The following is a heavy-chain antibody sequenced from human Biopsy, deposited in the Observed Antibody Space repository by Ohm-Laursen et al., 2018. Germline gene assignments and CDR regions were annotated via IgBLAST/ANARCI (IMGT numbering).Heavy chain of an antibody. D-gene: IGHD3-10*02. CDR1: GDSFNHYY. J-gene: IGHJ5*02. Sequence: SETLSLTCAVYGDSFNHYYWAWIRQSPGGGLEWIGQVDPTVSSTDYNPSLRSRFAISADTSKNHFSLTLTSVTAADTAVYFCARGPPLISPPAPVPYHWFDPWGQGTLVTVSS. CDR2: VDPTVSST. CDR3: ARGPPLISPPAPVPYHWFDP. V-gene: IGHV4-34*01.